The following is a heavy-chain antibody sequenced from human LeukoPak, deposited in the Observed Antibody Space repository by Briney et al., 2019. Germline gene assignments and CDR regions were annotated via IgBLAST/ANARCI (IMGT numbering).Heavy chain of an antibody. V-gene: IGHV4-59*08. Sequence: SETLSLTCTVSGGSISSYYWSWIRQPPGKGLEWIGYIYYSGSTNYNPSLKSRVTISVDTSKNQFSLKLSSVTAADTAVYYCARFSSGSYYTNWFDPWGQGTPVTVSS. J-gene: IGHJ5*02. CDR1: GGSISSYY. CDR2: IYYSGST. CDR3: ARFSSGSYYTNWFDP. D-gene: IGHD3-10*01.